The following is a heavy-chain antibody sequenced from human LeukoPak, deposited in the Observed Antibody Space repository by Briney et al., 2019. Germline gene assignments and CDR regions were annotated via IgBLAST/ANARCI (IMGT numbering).Heavy chain of an antibody. CDR3: TTVSATGTPFL. V-gene: IGHV3-15*01. J-gene: IGHJ4*02. CDR1: GFTFSTTW. CDR2: VKSKNDGRTT. D-gene: IGHD1-1*01. Sequence: GGPLRLSCAASGFTFSTTWMTWVRQAPGKGLEWVGRVKSKNDGRTTDFAAPVKGRFTISRDDSKDTVYLQMNSLKTEDTAVYYCTTVSATGTPFLWGQGTLVTVSS.